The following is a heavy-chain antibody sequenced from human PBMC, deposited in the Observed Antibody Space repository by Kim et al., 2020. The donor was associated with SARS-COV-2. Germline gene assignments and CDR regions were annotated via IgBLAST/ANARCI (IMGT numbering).Heavy chain of an antibody. D-gene: IGHD2-8*01. CDR2: IRSKANSYAT. CDR1: GFTFSGSA. J-gene: IGHJ5*02. Sequence: GGSLRLSCAASGFTFSGSAMHWVRQASGKGLEWVGRIRSKANSYATAYAASVKGRFTIPRDDSKNTAYLQMNSLKTEDTAVYYCTRLLMVNPTAKYNWFDPWGHVTLVTVSS. CDR3: TRLLMVNPTAKYNWFDP. V-gene: IGHV3-73*01.